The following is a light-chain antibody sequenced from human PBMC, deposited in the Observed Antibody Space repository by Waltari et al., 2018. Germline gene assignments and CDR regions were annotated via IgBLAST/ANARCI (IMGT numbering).Light chain of an antibody. J-gene: IGKJ5*01. Sequence: EIVLTQSPGTLSLSPGERATLSCRASQSVSSSYLAWYQQKPGQAPRLLIYGASSRATGIPDRFSGSGSGTDFTLTISRLEPEDFAVYYCQQYGSSITFGQCTRLEIK. CDR2: GAS. CDR3: QQYGSSIT. CDR1: QSVSSSY. V-gene: IGKV3-20*01.